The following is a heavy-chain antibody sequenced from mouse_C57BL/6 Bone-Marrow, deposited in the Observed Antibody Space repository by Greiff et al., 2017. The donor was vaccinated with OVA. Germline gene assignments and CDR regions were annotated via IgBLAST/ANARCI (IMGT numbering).Heavy chain of an antibody. D-gene: IGHD6-1*01. CDR3: GALDWDFDV. J-gene: IGHJ1*03. Sequence: QVQLKQPGAELVKPGASVKLSCKASGYTFTSYWMHWVKQRPIQGLEWIGNIDPSDSETHYNQKFKDKATLTVDKSSSTAYMQLSSLTSEDSAVYYCGALDWDFDVWGTGTTVTVSS. V-gene: IGHV1-52*01. CDR2: IDPSDSET. CDR1: GYTFTSYW.